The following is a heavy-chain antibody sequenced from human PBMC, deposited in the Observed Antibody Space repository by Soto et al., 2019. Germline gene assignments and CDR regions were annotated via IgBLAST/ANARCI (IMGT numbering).Heavy chain of an antibody. CDR3: ARVRGEGIAPARTFFNY. V-gene: IGHV1-18*01. CDR2: ISAYNGNT. CDR1: GYTFTSYG. Sequence: ASVKVYCKASGYTFTSYGISWVRQAPGQGLEWMGWISAYNGNTNYAQKLQGRVTMTTDTSTSTAYMELRSLRSDDTAVYYCARVRGEGIAPARTFFNYSGQGTLVTLSS. D-gene: IGHD6-13*01. J-gene: IGHJ4*02.